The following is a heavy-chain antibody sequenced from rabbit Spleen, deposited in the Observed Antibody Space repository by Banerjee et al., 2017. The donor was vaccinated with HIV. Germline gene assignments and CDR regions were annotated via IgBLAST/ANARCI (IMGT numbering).Heavy chain of an antibody. J-gene: IGHJ4*01. CDR3: ARNFNL. CDR2: IYNGDGTT. CDR1: GFDFSSSYW. Sequence: QEQLVEYGGDLVQPEGSLTLTCKASGFDFSSSYWICWVRQAPGKGLEWIACIYNGDGTTYYASWVNGRFSVSKTSSTTVTLQMTSLTAADTATYFCARNFNLWGQGTLVTVS. V-gene: IGHV1S45*01.